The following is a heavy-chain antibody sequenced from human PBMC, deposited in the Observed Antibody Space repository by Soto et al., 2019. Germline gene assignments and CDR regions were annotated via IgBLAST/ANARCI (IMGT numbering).Heavy chain of an antibody. CDR2: ISYDGNVK. J-gene: IGHJ4*02. Sequence: PGGSLRLSCAASGFSFSNHGMQWVRQAPGKGLEWVAVISYDGNVKYYTDAVKGRFTISRDNSKSTLFLQMDSLRPEDAAVYYCASLSGWHPPFDYWGQGTLVTVSS. D-gene: IGHD6-19*01. CDR1: GFSFSNHG. CDR3: ASLSGWHPPFDY. V-gene: IGHV3-30*03.